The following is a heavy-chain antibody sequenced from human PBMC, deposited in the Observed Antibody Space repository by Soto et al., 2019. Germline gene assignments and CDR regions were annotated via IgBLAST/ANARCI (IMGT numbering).Heavy chain of an antibody. Sequence: GGSLRLSCAASGFIFKTYWVHWVRQSPGKGLVWISRIYNDGTYSDYADSVRGRFTISRDNVNDTLYLQMNNLRAEDSGLYYCTRGPRPISTGTGAYWGQGTQVTVSS. CDR3: TRGPRPISTGTGAY. CDR1: GFIFKTYW. V-gene: IGHV3-74*01. CDR2: IYNDGTYS. D-gene: IGHD3-10*01. J-gene: IGHJ4*02.